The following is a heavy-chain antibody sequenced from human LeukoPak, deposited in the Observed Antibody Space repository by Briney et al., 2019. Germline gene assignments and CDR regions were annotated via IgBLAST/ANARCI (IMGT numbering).Heavy chain of an antibody. CDR1: GGSISSSSYY. V-gene: IGHV4-39*07. J-gene: IGHJ6*03. CDR2: IYYSGST. CDR3: ARGVVLWFGEVYYYMDV. D-gene: IGHD3-10*01. Sequence: PSETLSLTCTVSGGSISSSSYYWGWIRQPPGKGLEWIGSIYYSGSTYYNPSLKSRVTISVDTSKNQFSLKLSSVTAADTAVYYCARGVVLWFGEVYYYMDVWGKGTTVTVSS.